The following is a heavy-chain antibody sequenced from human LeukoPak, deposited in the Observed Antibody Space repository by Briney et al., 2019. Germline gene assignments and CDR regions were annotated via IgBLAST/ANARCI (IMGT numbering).Heavy chain of an antibody. Sequence: SVKVSCKASGYTFTGYYMHWVRQAPGQGLEWMGGIIPIFGTANYAQKFQGRVTITTDEYTSTAYMELSSLRSEDTAVYYCARVGLRGYSYGYDDYWGQGTLVTVSS. V-gene: IGHV1-69*05. CDR2: IIPIFGTA. D-gene: IGHD5-18*01. CDR1: GYTFTGYY. J-gene: IGHJ4*02. CDR3: ARVGLRGYSYGYDDY.